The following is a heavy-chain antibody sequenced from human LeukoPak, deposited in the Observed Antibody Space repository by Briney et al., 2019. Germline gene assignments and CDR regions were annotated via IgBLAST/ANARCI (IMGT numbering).Heavy chain of an antibody. V-gene: IGHV3-48*04. CDR1: GFTFSSFS. J-gene: IGHJ4*02. Sequence: GGSLRLSCAAYGFTFSSFSMNWVRQAPGKGLEWVSYISSSRSTIYYADSVKGRFTISRDNAKNSLYLKMNSLRAEDTSVYYCAREGGQIVGATTRGRGYFDYWGQGTLVTVSS. CDR3: AREGGQIVGATTRGRGYFDY. D-gene: IGHD1-26*01. CDR2: ISSSRSTI.